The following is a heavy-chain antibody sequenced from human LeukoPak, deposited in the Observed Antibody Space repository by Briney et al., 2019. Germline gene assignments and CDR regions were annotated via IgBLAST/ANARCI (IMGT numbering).Heavy chain of an antibody. CDR2: IHGSGGLT. Sequence: GGSLRLSCAASGFSFSSSAMSWVRQAPGKGLEWVSSIHGSGGLTYYADSVKGRFSISRDTSSVYLHMNGLRAEDTALYYCAKDQGNDYGDQLHYWGQGTLVTVSS. CDR3: AKDQGNDYGDQLHY. CDR1: GFSFSSSA. D-gene: IGHD4/OR15-4a*01. V-gene: IGHV3-23*01. J-gene: IGHJ4*02.